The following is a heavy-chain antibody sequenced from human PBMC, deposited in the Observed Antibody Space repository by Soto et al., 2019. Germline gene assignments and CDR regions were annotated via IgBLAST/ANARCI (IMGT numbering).Heavy chain of an antibody. D-gene: IGHD5-12*01. V-gene: IGHV3-33*01. CDR3: VRGYDKFDY. J-gene: IGHJ4*02. CDR1: GFTFSSYG. Sequence: GGSLRLSCAVSGFTFSSYGMHWVRQAPVKGPEWVAVLWYDGTYKSYADSVKGRFTISRDNSKKTVYLQMNSLRVEDTAIYYCVRGYDKFDYWGQGTQVTVSS. CDR2: LWYDGTYK.